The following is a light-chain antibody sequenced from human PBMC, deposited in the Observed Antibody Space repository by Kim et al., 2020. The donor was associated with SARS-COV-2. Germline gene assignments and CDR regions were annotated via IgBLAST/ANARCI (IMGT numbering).Light chain of an antibody. Sequence: SVGDRVTITCRTSQSISSYLNWYQQKPVKAPKLLIYAASSLQSGVPSKFSGSGSGTDFTLTISSLLPEDFATYYCQQSYSTPLCTFGPGTKVDIK. CDR3: QQSYSTPLCT. CDR1: QSISSY. J-gene: IGKJ3*01. CDR2: AAS. V-gene: IGKV1-39*01.